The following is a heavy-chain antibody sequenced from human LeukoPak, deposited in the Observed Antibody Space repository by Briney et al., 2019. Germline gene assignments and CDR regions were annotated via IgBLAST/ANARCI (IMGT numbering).Heavy chain of an antibody. CDR1: GGSISSYY. D-gene: IGHD5-24*01. CDR2: IYYSGST. V-gene: IGHV4-59*01. Sequence: PSETLSLTCTVSGGSISSYYWSWIRQPPGKGLEWIGYIYYSGSTNYNPSLKSRVTLSVDTSKNQFSLKLSSVTAADTAVYYCAREGDGYNSVRNNWFDPWGQGTLVTVSS. J-gene: IGHJ5*02. CDR3: AREGDGYNSVRNNWFDP.